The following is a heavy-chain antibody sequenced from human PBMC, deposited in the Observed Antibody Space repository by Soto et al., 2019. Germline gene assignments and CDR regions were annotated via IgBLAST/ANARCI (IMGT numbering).Heavy chain of an antibody. CDR1: GDSITSGVHY. Sequence: PSETLSLTCTVSGDSITSGVHYWGWIRQPPGKGLEWIGSIYYSGSTYYNPSLKSRVTISVDTSKNQFSLKLSSVTAADTAVYYCEGQQLVMAENWFDPWGQGTLVTVSS. D-gene: IGHD6-13*01. V-gene: IGHV4-39*01. CDR2: IYYSGST. CDR3: EGQQLVMAENWFDP. J-gene: IGHJ5*02.